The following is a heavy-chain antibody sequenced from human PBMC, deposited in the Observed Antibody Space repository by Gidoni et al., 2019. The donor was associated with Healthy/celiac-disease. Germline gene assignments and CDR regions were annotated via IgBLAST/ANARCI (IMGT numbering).Heavy chain of an antibody. CDR1: GYTFTSYD. Sequence: QVQLVQSGAEVKKPGASVKVSCKASGYTFTSYDINWVRQATGQGLEWMGWKTPNSGITGYAQKFQGRVTMTRNTSISTAYMELSSLRSEDTAVYYCARPPEDGSMTTVKPYYYYGMDVWGQGTTVTVSS. V-gene: IGHV1-8*01. D-gene: IGHD4-4*01. J-gene: IGHJ6*02. CDR3: ARPPEDGSMTTVKPYYYYGMDV. CDR2: KTPNSGIT.